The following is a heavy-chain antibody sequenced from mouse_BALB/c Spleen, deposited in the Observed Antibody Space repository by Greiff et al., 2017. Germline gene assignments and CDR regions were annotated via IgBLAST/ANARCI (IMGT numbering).Heavy chain of an antibody. Sequence: QVQLQQPGAELVRPGASVKLSCKASGYTFPSYWINWVKQRPGQGLEWIGNIYPSDSYTNYNQKFKDKATLTVDKSSSTAYMQLSSPTSEDSAVYYCTRGGTNFDYWGQGTTLTVSS. J-gene: IGHJ2*01. CDR2: IYPSDSYT. CDR3: TRGGTNFDY. V-gene: IGHV1-69*02. D-gene: IGHD4-1*01. CDR1: GYTFPSYW.